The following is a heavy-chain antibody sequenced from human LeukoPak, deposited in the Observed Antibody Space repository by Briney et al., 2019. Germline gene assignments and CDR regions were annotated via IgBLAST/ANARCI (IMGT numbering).Heavy chain of an antibody. J-gene: IGHJ4*02. CDR1: GFTFSTYA. D-gene: IGHD6-13*01. Sequence: PGGSLRLSCAASGFTFSTYAMHWVSQAPGKGLEWVAVISDDGSNKYYADSVKGRFIISRDNSKNTLYLQMNSLRAEDTAVYYCARYTSSWYVDYWGQGTLVTVSS. CDR3: ARYTSSWYVDY. V-gene: IGHV3-30-3*01. CDR2: ISDDGSNK.